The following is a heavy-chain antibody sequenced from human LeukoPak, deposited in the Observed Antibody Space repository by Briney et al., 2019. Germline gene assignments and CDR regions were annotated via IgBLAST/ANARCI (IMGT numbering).Heavy chain of an antibody. V-gene: IGHV3-20*04. CDR2: INWNGGST. J-gene: IGHJ3*02. D-gene: IGHD3-22*01. Sequence: PGGSLRLPCAASGFTFDDYGMSWVRQAPGKGLEWVSGINWNGGSTGYADSVKGRFTISRDNAKNSLYLQMNSLRAEDTALYYCARAIAVSASWPDAFDIWGQGTMVTVSS. CDR3: ARAIAVSASWPDAFDI. CDR1: GFTFDDYG.